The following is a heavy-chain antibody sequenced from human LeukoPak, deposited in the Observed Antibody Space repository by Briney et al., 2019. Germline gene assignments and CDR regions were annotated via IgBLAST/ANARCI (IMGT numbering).Heavy chain of an antibody. CDR2: TSDDGSAK. CDR3: ARDVPPGDDFDY. V-gene: IGHV3-30-3*01. D-gene: IGHD2-21*02. J-gene: IGHJ4*02. Sequence: GRSLRLSCAASGFTFSSYAMHWVRQAPGKGLQWLALTSDDGSAKYYADSVKGRFTISRDNSQNTLYLQMNSLRAEDTAVYYCARDVPPGDDFDYWGQGTLVTVSS. CDR1: GFTFSSYA.